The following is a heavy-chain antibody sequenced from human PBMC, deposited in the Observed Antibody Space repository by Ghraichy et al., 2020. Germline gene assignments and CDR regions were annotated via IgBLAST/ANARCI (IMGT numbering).Heavy chain of an antibody. CDR3: ARVGYYDSSGYDDYYYYGMDV. V-gene: IGHV3-48*02. D-gene: IGHD3-22*01. CDR1: GFTFSSYS. CDR2: ISSSSSTI. Sequence: GGSLRLSCAASGFTFSSYSMNWVRQAPGKGLEWVSYISSSSSTIYYADSVKGRFTISRDNAKNSLYLQMNSLRDEDTAVYYCARVGYYDSSGYDDYYYYGMDVWGQGTTVTVSS. J-gene: IGHJ6*02.